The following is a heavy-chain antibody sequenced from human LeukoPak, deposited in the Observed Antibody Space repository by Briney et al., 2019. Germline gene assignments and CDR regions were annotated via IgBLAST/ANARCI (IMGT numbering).Heavy chain of an antibody. J-gene: IGHJ3*02. Sequence: SETLSLTCTVSGGSISSYYWSWIRQPPGKGLEWIGYIYYSGSTYYNPSLKSRVTISVDRSKNQFSLKLSSVTAADTAVYYCARIDSSKDAFDIWGQGTMVTVSS. D-gene: IGHD3-22*01. CDR3: ARIDSSKDAFDI. V-gene: IGHV4-59*12. CDR1: GGSISSYY. CDR2: IYYSGST.